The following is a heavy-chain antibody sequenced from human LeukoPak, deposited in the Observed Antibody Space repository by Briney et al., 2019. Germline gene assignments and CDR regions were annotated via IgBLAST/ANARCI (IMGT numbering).Heavy chain of an antibody. Sequence: SETLSLTCGVYGGSFSAYYWSWVRQPPGKGLEWIGEIDHSGSANYNSSLKPRVTLSVDTSKKTFSLRLTSVTAADTAVYFCARFRTSSLLGYFYMDAWGKGATVTVSS. D-gene: IGHD2-2*01. CDR2: IDHSGSA. V-gene: IGHV4-34*01. CDR1: GGSFSAYY. CDR3: ARFRTSSLLGYFYMDA. J-gene: IGHJ6*03.